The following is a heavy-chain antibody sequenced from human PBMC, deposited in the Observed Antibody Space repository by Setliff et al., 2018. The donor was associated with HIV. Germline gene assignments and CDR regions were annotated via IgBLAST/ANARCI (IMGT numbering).Heavy chain of an antibody. CDR1: GFTFRDYW. Sequence: SLRLSCAGSGFTFRDYWMHWVRQTPGKGLVWVARIDNDGRDTDYADFVGGRFTISRDNTKNSLWLQLDSLKVEDTALYFCVRSLSGNSSTYYWAFDFWGQGAPVTVSS. CDR3: VRSLSGNSSTYYWAFDF. D-gene: IGHD3-22*01. V-gene: IGHV3-74*01. J-gene: IGHJ4*02. CDR2: IDNDGRDT.